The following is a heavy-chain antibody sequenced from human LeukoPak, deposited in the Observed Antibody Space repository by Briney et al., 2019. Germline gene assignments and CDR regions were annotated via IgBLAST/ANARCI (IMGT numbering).Heavy chain of an antibody. V-gene: IGHV4-39*01. J-gene: IGHJ4*02. D-gene: IGHD3-16*01. CDR3: ASPGGGPTGY. CDR2: IYYSGST. Sequence: SETLSLTCTLSGSSISSGGYYWGWIRQPPGKGLEWIGSIYYSGSTYYNPSLKSRVTISVDTSKNRFSLKLSSVTAADTAVYYCASPGGGPTGYWGQGTLVTVSS. CDR1: GSSISSGGYY.